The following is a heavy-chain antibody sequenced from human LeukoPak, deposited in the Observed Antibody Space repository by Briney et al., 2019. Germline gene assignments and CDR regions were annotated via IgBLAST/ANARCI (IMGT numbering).Heavy chain of an antibody. D-gene: IGHD3-10*01. V-gene: IGHV3-20*04. CDR2: INWNGGST. CDR3: ARHYYGSARGGRSYYFDY. CDR1: GFTFDDYG. J-gene: IGHJ4*02. Sequence: GGSLRLSCAASGFTFDDYGMSWVRQAPGKGLEWVSGINWNGGSTGYADSVKGRFTISRDNAKNSLYLQMNSLRAEDTALYYCARHYYGSARGGRSYYFDYWGQGTLVTVSS.